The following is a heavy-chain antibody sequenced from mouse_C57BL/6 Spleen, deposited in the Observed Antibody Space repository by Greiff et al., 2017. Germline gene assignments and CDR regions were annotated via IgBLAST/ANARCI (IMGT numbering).Heavy chain of an antibody. Sequence: VQLQQSGPELVKPGASVKIPCKASGYTFTDYNMDWVKQSPGKSLEWIGDINPNSGSTIYNQKFKGKATLTVDKSSSKAYMELRSLTSEDTAVDYCARSLLLRRGYFDVWGTGNTVTGPS. V-gene: IGHV1-18*01. CDR2: INPNSGST. D-gene: IGHD1-1*01. J-gene: IGHJ1*03. CDR3: ARSLLLRRGYFDV. CDR1: GYTFTDYN.